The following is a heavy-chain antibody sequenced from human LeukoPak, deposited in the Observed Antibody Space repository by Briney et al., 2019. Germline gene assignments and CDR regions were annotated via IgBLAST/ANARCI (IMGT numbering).Heavy chain of an antibody. V-gene: IGHV3-23*01. Sequence: GGSLRLSCAASGLPFSTYGISWVRQAPGKGLEWVSAITGSGDFAKYADSVRGRFTISRDNSKNTVYLQMNSLTVEDTALYYCTKRITATAPFDSWGQGALVIVPS. D-gene: IGHD4-17*01. CDR2: ITGSGDFA. CDR3: TKRITATAPFDS. CDR1: GLPFSTYG. J-gene: IGHJ4*02.